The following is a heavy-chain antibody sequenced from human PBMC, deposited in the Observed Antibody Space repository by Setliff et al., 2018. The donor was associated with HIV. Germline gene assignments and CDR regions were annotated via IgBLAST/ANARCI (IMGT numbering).Heavy chain of an antibody. D-gene: IGHD3-3*01. V-gene: IGHV3-23*01. CDR2: ITGSGDST. Sequence: LRLSCAASGFTFSSCAMGWVRQAPGKGLEWVSSITGSGDSTYYANSVKGRFTISRDSSKNTLSLQMSSLRAEDTALYYCAKTREINNFWSGIDYWGQGTLVTVSS. J-gene: IGHJ4*02. CDR1: GFTFSSCA. CDR3: AKTREINNFWSGIDY.